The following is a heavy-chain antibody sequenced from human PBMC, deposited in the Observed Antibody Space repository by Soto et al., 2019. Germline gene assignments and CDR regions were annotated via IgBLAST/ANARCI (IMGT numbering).Heavy chain of an antibody. V-gene: IGHV4-39*01. Sequence: SETLSLTCTVSGGSISSSSYYWGWIRQPPGKGLEWIGSIYYSGSTYYNPSLKSRVTISVDTSKNQFSLKLSSVTAADTAVYYCEVFGVVTTRFGYFDLWGRGTLVTVSS. CDR3: EVFGVVTTRFGYFDL. D-gene: IGHD3-3*01. J-gene: IGHJ2*01. CDR2: IYYSGST. CDR1: GGSISSSSYY.